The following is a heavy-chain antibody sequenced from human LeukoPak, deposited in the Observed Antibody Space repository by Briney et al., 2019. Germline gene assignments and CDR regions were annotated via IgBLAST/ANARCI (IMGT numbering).Heavy chain of an antibody. CDR3: TAGLGKTDDDS. CDR2: VTTTAEGGPT. Sequence: GGSLILSCEGSGFIFSNAWMSWVRQAPGKGLEWVGRVTTTAEGGPTDYGAPVRGRFTISRDDSKSTVYLQMNSLKTKDTAIYYCTAGLGKTDDDSWGQGTLVTVSS. D-gene: IGHD4-11*01. J-gene: IGHJ4*02. V-gene: IGHV3-15*01. CDR1: GFIFSNAW.